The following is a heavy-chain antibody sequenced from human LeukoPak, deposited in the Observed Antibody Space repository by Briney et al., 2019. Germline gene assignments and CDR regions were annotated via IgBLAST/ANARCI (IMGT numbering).Heavy chain of an antibody. CDR1: XYPFSAYX. CDR2: INXNLGDT. Sequence: GASVKVSCKASXYPFSAYXXXXXXXAPGQXXXXMGWINXNLGDTSYAXXXQGXXTMTXXXXISTAYMELSRLTSDDTAMYYCARDFRRNYFDPWGQGTLVTVSS. J-gene: IGHJ5*02. CDR3: ARDFRRNYFDP. V-gene: IGHV1-2*02.